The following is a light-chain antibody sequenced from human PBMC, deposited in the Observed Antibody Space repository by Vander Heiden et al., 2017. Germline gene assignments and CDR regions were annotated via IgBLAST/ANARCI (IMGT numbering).Light chain of an antibody. CDR2: AAS. V-gene: IGKV1-39*01. CDR1: QSISSY. Sequence: DIQMTQSPSSLSTSVGDRVTITCRASQSISSYLNWYQQKPGKGPKHLIYAASSLQSGVPSRFSGSGSGTDFTLTISSLQPEDFATYYCQQSYSTPPITFGQGTRLEIK. J-gene: IGKJ5*01. CDR3: QQSYSTPPIT.